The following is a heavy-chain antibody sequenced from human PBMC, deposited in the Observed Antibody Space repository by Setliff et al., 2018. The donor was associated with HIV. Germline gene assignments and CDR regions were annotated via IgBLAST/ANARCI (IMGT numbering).Heavy chain of an antibody. Sequence: QPGGSLRLSCAASGFTFGDYDMHWVRQAPGKGLEWVTFIRYDGINKYYADSVKGRFTVSRDNSKNTLYLQMNSLRTEDTAVYYCAKVRDIIVVPATPYYYMDVWGRGTTVTVSS. D-gene: IGHD2-2*01. CDR2: IRYDGINK. CDR1: GFTFGDYD. V-gene: IGHV3-30*02. J-gene: IGHJ6*03. CDR3: AKVRDIIVVPATPYYYMDV.